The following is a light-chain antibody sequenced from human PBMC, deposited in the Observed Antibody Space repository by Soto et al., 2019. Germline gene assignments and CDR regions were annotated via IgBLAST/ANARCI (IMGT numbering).Light chain of an antibody. CDR2: AAS. V-gene: IGKV1-27*01. CDR3: QKYITAPQT. J-gene: IGKJ1*01. Sequence: DIQMTQSPSSLSASVGDRVTITCRASQGIIDYVAWYQQKPGRAPKLLIYAASTLSSGVPSRFSGRGSGTDFTLTISSLQPEDVATYYCQKYITAPQTFGPGTKAEIK. CDR1: QGIIDY.